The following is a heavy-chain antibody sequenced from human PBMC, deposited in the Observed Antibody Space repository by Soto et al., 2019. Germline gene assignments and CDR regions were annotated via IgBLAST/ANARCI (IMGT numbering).Heavy chain of an antibody. Sequence: EVQLVESGGGVVRPGGSLRLSCAASGFTFDDYGMGWVRQAPGKGLEWVSGINWNSGSTGYADSVKGRFTISRDNAKNSLYLQMNSLRAEDTALYHCARGNYGGYVSASDICGQGTMITVSS. CDR2: INWNSGST. V-gene: IGHV3-20*01. CDR3: ARGNYGGYVSASDI. J-gene: IGHJ3*02. D-gene: IGHD4-17*01. CDR1: GFTFDDYG.